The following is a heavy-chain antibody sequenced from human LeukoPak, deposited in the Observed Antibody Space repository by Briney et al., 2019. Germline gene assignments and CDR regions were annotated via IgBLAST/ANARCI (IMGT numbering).Heavy chain of an antibody. D-gene: IGHD6-19*01. CDR3: ARVFTTSSGWYRSFDY. CDR1: GYTFTSYG. Sequence: ASVKVSCKASGYTFTSYGISWVRQAPGQGLEWMGWISAYNGHTNYAQKVQGRVTMTTDTSTSTAYMELRSLRSDDTAVYYCARVFTTSSGWYRSFDYWGQGTLVTVSS. V-gene: IGHV1-18*01. CDR2: ISAYNGHT. J-gene: IGHJ4*02.